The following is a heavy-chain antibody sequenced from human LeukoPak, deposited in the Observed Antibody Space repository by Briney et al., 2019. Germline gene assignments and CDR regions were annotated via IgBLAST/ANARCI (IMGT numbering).Heavy chain of an antibody. CDR2: IIPIFGTA. J-gene: IGHJ6*03. V-gene: IGHV1-69*13. Sequence: SVEVSCKASGGTFGSYAISWVRQAPGQGLEWMGGIIPIFGTANYAQKFEGRVTITADESTSTAYMELSSLRSEDTAVYYCAREGVVVVPAAKDYYYYMDVWGKGTTVTVSS. CDR1: GGTFGSYA. D-gene: IGHD2-2*01. CDR3: AREGVVVVPAAKDYYYYMDV.